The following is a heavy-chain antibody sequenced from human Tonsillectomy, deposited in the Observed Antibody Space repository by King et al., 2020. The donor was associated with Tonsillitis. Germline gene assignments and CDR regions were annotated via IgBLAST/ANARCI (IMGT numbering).Heavy chain of an antibody. CDR1: GGSFSGNY. J-gene: IGHJ4*02. CDR3: ARRQQWLVQGFDY. CDR2: INHSGST. Sequence: VQLPQWGAGLLKPSETLSLTCAVSGGSFSGNYCNWIRQPPGKGLEWIGEINHSGSTNYNPSLQSRVTVSVDTSKNQFSLKLSSVTAADTAVYYCARRQQWLVQGFDYWGQGTLVTVSS. D-gene: IGHD6-19*01. V-gene: IGHV4-34*01.